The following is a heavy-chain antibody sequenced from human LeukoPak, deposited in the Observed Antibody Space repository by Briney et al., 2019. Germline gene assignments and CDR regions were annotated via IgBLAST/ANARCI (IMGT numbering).Heavy chain of an antibody. Sequence: PGGSLRLSCAASGLTFSSYSSNWVRQAPGKGLEWVSSISSSSSYIYYADSVKGRFTISRDNAKNSLYLQMNSLRAEDTAVYYCARDGFYDSTYFDAFDIWGQGTMVTVSS. J-gene: IGHJ3*02. V-gene: IGHV3-21*01. D-gene: IGHD3-22*01. CDR3: ARDGFYDSTYFDAFDI. CDR1: GLTFSSYS. CDR2: ISSSSSYI.